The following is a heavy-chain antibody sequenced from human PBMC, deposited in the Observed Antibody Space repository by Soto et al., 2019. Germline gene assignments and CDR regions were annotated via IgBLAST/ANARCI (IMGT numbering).Heavy chain of an antibody. CDR2: ISATGGGT. CDR3: AKDRRGGGNAEFYGLC. Sequence: GSLRLSCAASGFKFSNYAMSWVPQAPGKGLEWVSLISATGGGTYYADSVKGRFTISRDNSHNTLYLQVHSLTAEDTAVYYCAKDRRGGGNAEFYGLCWCQGVQVTV. V-gene: IGHV3-23*01. J-gene: IGHJ4*02. CDR1: GFKFSNYA. D-gene: IGHD3-10*01.